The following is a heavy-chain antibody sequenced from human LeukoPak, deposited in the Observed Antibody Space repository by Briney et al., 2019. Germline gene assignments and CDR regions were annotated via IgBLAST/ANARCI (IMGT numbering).Heavy chain of an antibody. CDR2: ISAYNGYT. V-gene: IGHV1-18*01. CDR1: GYTFTTFG. CDR3: ARDAQYHLLSKPLDY. Sequence: ASVTVSCTASGYTFTTFGISWVRQAPGQGLEWMGWISAYNGYTHYAQKLQGRVTMTTDTSTSTAYMELRSLRSDDTAVYYCARDAQYHLLSKPLDYWGQGTLVTVSS. J-gene: IGHJ4*02. D-gene: IGHD2-2*01.